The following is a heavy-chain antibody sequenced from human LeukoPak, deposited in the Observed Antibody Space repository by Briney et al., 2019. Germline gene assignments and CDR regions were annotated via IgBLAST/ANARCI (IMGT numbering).Heavy chain of an antibody. V-gene: IGHV3-33*01. J-gene: IGHJ4*02. D-gene: IGHD6-6*01. CDR2: IWYDGSNK. Sequence: GGSLRLSCAASGFTFSSYGMHWVRQAPGKGLEWVAVIWYDGSNKYYADSVKGRFTISRDNSKNTLYLQMSSLRAEDTAVYYCARVEYSSSPFDYWGQGTLVTVSS. CDR3: ARVEYSSSPFDY. CDR1: GFTFSSYG.